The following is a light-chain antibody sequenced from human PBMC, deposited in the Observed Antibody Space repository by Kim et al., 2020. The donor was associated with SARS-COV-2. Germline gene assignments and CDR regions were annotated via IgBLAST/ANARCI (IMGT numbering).Light chain of an antibody. CDR2: YNT. J-gene: IGLJ2*01. CDR3: QVWDRSSAHVV. CDR1: DIGRKS. V-gene: IGLV3-21*04. Sequence: SYELTQPPSVSVAPGKTAIITCGGNDIGRKSVHWYQEKPGQAPVMVIYYNTDRPSGIPERVSGSNSGNTATLTINRVEAGDAAHYYCQVWDRSSAHVVFG.